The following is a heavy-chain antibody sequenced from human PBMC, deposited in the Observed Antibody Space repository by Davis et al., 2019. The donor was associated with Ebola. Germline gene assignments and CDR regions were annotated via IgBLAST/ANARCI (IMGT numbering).Heavy chain of an antibody. V-gene: IGHV4-59*12. CDR3: ARRDYGDLDY. D-gene: IGHD4-17*01. J-gene: IGHJ4*02. CDR1: GGSISSYY. Sequence: MPSETLSLTCTVSGGSISSYYWSWIRQPPGKGLEWIGYIYYSGSTNYNPSLKSRVTISVDTSKNQFSLKLSSVTAADTAVYYCARRDYGDLDYWDQGTLVTVSS. CDR2: IYYSGST.